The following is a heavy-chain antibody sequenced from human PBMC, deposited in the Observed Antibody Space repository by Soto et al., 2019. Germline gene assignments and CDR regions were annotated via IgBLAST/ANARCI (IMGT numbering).Heavy chain of an antibody. J-gene: IGHJ6*02. CDR1: GYTFTSYG. CDR2: ISAYNGNT. CDR3: ARGGYIMGVMTYYYYGMDV. D-gene: IGHD6-13*01. Sequence: QVQLVQSGAEVKKPGASVKVSCKASGYTFTSYGISWVRQAPGQGLEWMGWISAYNGNTNYAQKQQGRGTMTTDTSTSTAYRELRSLRSDDTAVYYCARGGYIMGVMTYYYYGMDVWGQGTTVTVSS. V-gene: IGHV1-18*01.